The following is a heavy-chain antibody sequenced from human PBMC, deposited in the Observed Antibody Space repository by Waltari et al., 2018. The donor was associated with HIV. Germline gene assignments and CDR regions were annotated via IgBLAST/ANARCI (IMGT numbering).Heavy chain of an antibody. J-gene: IGHJ5*02. CDR2: IYWDNDK. CDR3: ARSDYDYIWGTYPRWFDP. D-gene: IGHD3-16*01. CDR1: GFSPTPVGVG. V-gene: IGHV2-5*02. Sequence: QITLKESGHTLVKPTQTLTLTCTFSGFSPTPVGVGLGWVRQTPGKALEWLGVIYWDNDKRYNPSLKTRLTITKDTSKNQVVLTMTNVDPVDTATYYCARSDYDYIWGTYPRWFDPWGQGSLVTVSS.